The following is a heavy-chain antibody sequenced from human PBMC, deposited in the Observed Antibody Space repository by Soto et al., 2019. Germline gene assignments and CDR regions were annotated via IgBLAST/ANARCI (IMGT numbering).Heavy chain of an antibody. Sequence: ASVKVSCKGAGYTFSNYYMHWVRQAPGQGLEWMGIINPSGDSTSYAQEFQGRVTMTRETSTSTLYMELSSLRSEDAAVYYCARATRSGSPHFDYWGQGTRVTVSS. V-gene: IGHV1-46*01. D-gene: IGHD5-12*01. J-gene: IGHJ4*02. CDR1: GYTFSNYY. CDR2: INPSGDST. CDR3: ARATRSGSPHFDY.